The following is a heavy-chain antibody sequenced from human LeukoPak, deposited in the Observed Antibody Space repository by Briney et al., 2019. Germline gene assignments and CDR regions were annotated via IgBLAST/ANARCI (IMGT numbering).Heavy chain of an antibody. CDR2: IKQDGSEK. Sequence: PGGSLRLSCAASGFTFSSYWMSWVRQAPGKGLEWVANIKQDGSEKYYVDSVKGRFTISRDNAKNSLYLQMNSLRAEDTAVYYCARDRPYSNYDQGWIDPWGQGTLVTVSS. CDR1: GFTFSSYW. D-gene: IGHD4-11*01. CDR3: ARDRPYSNYDQGWIDP. V-gene: IGHV3-7*01. J-gene: IGHJ5*02.